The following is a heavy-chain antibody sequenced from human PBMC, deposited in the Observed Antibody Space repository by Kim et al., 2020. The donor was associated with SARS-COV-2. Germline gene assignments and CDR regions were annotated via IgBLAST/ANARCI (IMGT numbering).Heavy chain of an antibody. CDR2: INHSGST. CDR1: GGSFSGYY. D-gene: IGHD3-16*02. J-gene: IGHJ4*01. Sequence: SETLSLTCAVYGGSFSGYYWSWIRQPPGKGLEWIGEINHSGSTNYNPSLKSRVTISVDTSKNQFSLKLSSVTAADTAVYYCARADYVWGSYRYSYYFAY. V-gene: IGHV4-34*01. CDR3: ARADYVWGSYRYSYYFAY.